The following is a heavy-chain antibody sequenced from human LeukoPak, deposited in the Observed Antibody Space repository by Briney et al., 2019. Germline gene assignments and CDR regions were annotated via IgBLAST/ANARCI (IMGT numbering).Heavy chain of an antibody. J-gene: IGHJ4*02. Sequence: PGGSLRLSCAASGFAFSRYGIHWVRQAPGKGLEWVALISYHGSHKYYGDSVRGRFTISGDNSKNTLYLQMTSLRTEDTAMYYCAKDLSDSSDYWYGELDYWGQGILVTVSS. CDR2: ISYHGSHK. CDR3: AKDLSDSSDYWYGELDY. V-gene: IGHV3-30*18. CDR1: GFAFSRYG. D-gene: IGHD3-22*01.